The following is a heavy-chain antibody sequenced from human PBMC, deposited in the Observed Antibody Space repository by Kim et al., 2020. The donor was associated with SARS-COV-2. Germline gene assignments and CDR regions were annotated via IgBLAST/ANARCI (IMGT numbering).Heavy chain of an antibody. CDR1: GFTFSSYW. V-gene: IGHV3-7*01. D-gene: IGHD2-15*01. CDR3: ASDNRVGYCSGGSCPGAFDI. J-gene: IGHJ3*02. Sequence: GGSLRLSCAASGFTFSSYWMSWVRQAPGKGLEWVANIKQDGSEKYYVDSVKGRFTISRDNAKNSLYLQMNSLRAEDTAVYYCASDNRVGYCSGGSCPGAFDIWGQGTMVTVSS. CDR2: IKQDGSEK.